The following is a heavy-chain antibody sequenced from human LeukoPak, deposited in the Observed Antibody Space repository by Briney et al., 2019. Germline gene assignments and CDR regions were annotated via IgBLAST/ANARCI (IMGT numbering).Heavy chain of an antibody. D-gene: IGHD4-17*01. J-gene: IGHJ5*02. CDR2: IRSETDGGTT. CDR1: GFTFRDAG. V-gene: IGHV3-15*01. Sequence: GGSLRLSCAASGFTFRDAGMSWVRQAPGKGLEWVGRIRSETDGGTTDYAAPVKGRFTISRDDSKSIAYLQMNSLKTEDTAVYYCTRAAAVNRRNWFDPWGQGTLVTVSS. CDR3: TRAAAVNRRNWFDP.